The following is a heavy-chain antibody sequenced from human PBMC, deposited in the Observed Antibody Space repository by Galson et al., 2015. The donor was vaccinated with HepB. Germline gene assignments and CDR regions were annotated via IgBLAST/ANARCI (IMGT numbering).Heavy chain of an antibody. D-gene: IGHD6-6*01. CDR2: ISSSSSTI. Sequence: FLRLSCAASGFTFSTYSMNWVRQAPGKGLEWVSYISSSSSTIYYADSVKGRFTISRDNAKNSLYLQMNSLRDEDTAVYYCTRDREKQLVIYYYYGLDVWGQGTTVTVSS. CDR1: GFTFSTYS. CDR3: TRDREKQLVIYYYYGLDV. J-gene: IGHJ6*02. V-gene: IGHV3-48*02.